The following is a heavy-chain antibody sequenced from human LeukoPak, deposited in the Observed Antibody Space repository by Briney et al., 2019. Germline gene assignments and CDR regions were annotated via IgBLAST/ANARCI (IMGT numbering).Heavy chain of an antibody. CDR2: ISGSGGST. CDR1: GFTFSSYA. D-gene: IGHD4-23*01. Sequence: PGGPLRLSCAASGFTFSSYAMSWVRQAPGKGLEWVSAISGSGGSTYYADSVKGRFTISRDNSKNTLYLQMNSLRAEDTAVYYCAKDGNPADNLGDYYYMDVWGKGTTVTVSS. V-gene: IGHV3-23*01. CDR3: AKDGNPADNLGDYYYMDV. J-gene: IGHJ6*03.